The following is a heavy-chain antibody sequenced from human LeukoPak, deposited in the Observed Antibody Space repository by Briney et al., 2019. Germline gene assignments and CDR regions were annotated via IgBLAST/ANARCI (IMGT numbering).Heavy chain of an antibody. V-gene: IGHV1-69*05. Sequence: ASVKVSCKASGGTFSSYAISWVRQAPGQGLEWMGGIIPIFGTANYAQKFQGRVTITTDESTSTAYMELSSLRSEDTAVYYCARGGVDIVVVPAAIPAEPDYYYYYMDVWGKGTTVTVSS. J-gene: IGHJ6*03. CDR2: IIPIFGTA. CDR3: ARGGVDIVVVPAAIPAEPDYYYYYMDV. CDR1: GGTFSSYA. D-gene: IGHD2-2*03.